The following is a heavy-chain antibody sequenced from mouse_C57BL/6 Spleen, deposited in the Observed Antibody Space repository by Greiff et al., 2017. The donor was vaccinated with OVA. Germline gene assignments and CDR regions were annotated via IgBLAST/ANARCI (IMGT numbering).Heavy chain of an antibody. J-gene: IGHJ4*01. CDR3: ARVATDYAMDY. Sequence: EVQLVESEGGLVQPGSSMKLSCTASGFTFSDYYMAWVRQVPEKGLEWVANINYDGSSTYYLDSLKSRFIISRDNAKNILYLQMSSLKSEDTATYYCARVATDYAMDYWGQGTSVTVSS. D-gene: IGHD1-1*01. V-gene: IGHV5-16*01. CDR2: INYDGSST. CDR1: GFTFSDYY.